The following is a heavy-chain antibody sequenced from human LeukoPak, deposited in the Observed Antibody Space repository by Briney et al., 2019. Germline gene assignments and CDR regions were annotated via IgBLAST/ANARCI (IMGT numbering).Heavy chain of an antibody. CDR2: IYYSGST. CDR1: GGSISSYS. Sequence: SETLSLTCTVSGGSISSYSWSWIRQPPGKGLEWIGYIYYSGSTDYNPSLKSRVTISVDTSKNQFSLKLSSVTAADTAVYYCARPAAATLTYWYFDLWGRGTLVTVSS. J-gene: IGHJ2*01. V-gene: IGHV4-59*08. CDR3: ARPAAATLTYWYFDL. D-gene: IGHD2-15*01.